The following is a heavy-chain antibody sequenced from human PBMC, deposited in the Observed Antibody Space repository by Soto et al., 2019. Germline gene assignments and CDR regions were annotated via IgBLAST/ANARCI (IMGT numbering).Heavy chain of an antibody. CDR1: GGSISSGAYS. CDR3: AREGKGLIFYYGMDV. J-gene: IGHJ6*02. D-gene: IGHD2-21*02. Sequence: QLQLQESGSGLVKPSQTLSLTCAVSGGSISSGAYSWSWIRQPPGKGLEWIGHISDSGSTYYNPSLKSRVTISVDRSKNQFSLKLNSVTAADTAVYYCAREGKGLIFYYGMDVWGQGTTVTVSS. CDR2: ISDSGST. V-gene: IGHV4-30-2*01.